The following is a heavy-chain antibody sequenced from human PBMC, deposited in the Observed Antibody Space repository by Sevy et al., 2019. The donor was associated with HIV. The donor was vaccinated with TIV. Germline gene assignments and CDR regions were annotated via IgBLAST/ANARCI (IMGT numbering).Heavy chain of an antibody. CDR2: ISGSGGST. Sequence: GGSLRLSCAASGFTFSSYAMSWVRQAPGKGLEWVSAISGSGGSTYYADSVKGRFTISRDNSKNTLYLQMNSLRAEDTVVYYCAKAWASIVGATLDYWGQGTLVTVSS. J-gene: IGHJ4*02. CDR3: AKAWASIVGATLDY. CDR1: GFTFSSYA. V-gene: IGHV3-23*01. D-gene: IGHD1-26*01.